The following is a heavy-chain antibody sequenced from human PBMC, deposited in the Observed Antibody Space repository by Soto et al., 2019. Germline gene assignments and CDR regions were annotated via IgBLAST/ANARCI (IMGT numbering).Heavy chain of an antibody. CDR2: ISSSSSYI. CDR1: RFTFSSYS. J-gene: IGHJ6*02. CDR3: ARGHLVVPAAIHYYYGMDV. D-gene: IGHD2-2*02. Sequence: EVQLVESGGGLVKPGGSLRLSCAASRFTFSSYSMNWVRQAPGKGLEWVSSISSSSSYIYYADSVKGRFTISRDNAKNSLYLQMNSLRAEDTAVYYCARGHLVVPAAIHYYYGMDVWGQGTTVTVSS. V-gene: IGHV3-21*01.